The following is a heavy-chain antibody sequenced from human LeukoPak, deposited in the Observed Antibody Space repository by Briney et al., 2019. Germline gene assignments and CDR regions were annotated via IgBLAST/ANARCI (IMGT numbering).Heavy chain of an antibody. CDR1: GGSFSGYY. CDR3: ALEGPIVVVV. CDR2: INHSGST. D-gene: IGHD2-21*01. J-gene: IGHJ4*02. Sequence: SETLSLTCAVYGGSFSGYYWSWIRQPPGKGLGWIGEINHSGSTNYNPSLKSRVTISVDTSKNQFSLKLSSVTAADTAVYYCALEGPIVVVVWGQGTLVTVPS. V-gene: IGHV4-34*01.